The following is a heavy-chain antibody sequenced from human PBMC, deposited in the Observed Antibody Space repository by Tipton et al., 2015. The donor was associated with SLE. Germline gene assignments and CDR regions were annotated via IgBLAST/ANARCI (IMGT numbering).Heavy chain of an antibody. V-gene: IGHV3-74*01. J-gene: IGHJ5*02. Sequence: SLRLFCAASGFTFSSYWMHWVRQAPGKGLVWVSRINSDGSSTSYADSVKGRFTISRDNAKNTLYLQMNSLRAEDTAVYYCARDRYGDRWFDPWGQGTLVTVSS. CDR3: ARDRYGDRWFDP. CDR2: INSDGSST. CDR1: GFTFSSYW. D-gene: IGHD4-17*01.